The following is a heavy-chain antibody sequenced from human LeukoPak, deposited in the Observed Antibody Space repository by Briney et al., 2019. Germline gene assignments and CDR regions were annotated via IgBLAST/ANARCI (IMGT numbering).Heavy chain of an antibody. J-gene: IGHJ4*02. CDR1: GYTFTGYY. V-gene: IGHV1-2*02. Sequence: ASMKVSCKASGYTFTGYYMHWVRQAPGQGLEWMGWINPNSGGTNYVQKFQGRVTMTRDTSISTAYMELSRLRSDDTAVYYCARGPNYDILTGFYYWGQGTLVTV. CDR2: INPNSGGT. CDR3: ARGPNYDILTGFYY. D-gene: IGHD3-9*01.